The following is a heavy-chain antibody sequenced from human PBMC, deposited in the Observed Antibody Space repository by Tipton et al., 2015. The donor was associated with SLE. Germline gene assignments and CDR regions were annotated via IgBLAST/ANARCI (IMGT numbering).Heavy chain of an antibody. D-gene: IGHD6-13*01. CDR3: ARRPYASSWSVMDV. CDR2: IYHSGST. Sequence: TLSLTCSVSDYSISGGYFWGWIRQPPGKGLEWIGSIYHSGSTHYNPSLRSRVTISIDKSKNEFSLKLSSVTAADTAVYYCARRPYASSWSVMDVWGQGTTVTVSS. CDR1: DYSISGGYF. V-gene: IGHV4-38-2*02. J-gene: IGHJ6*02.